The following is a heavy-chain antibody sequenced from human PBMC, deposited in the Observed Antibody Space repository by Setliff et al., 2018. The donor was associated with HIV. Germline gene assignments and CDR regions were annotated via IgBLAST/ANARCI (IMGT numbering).Heavy chain of an antibody. CDR1: GGSISSGSYY. D-gene: IGHD3-22*01. Sequence: SETLSLTCTVSGGSISSGSYYWNWIRQPAGKGLEWIGRIYTSGSTNYNPSLKSRVTISVDTSKNRFSLKLSSVTAADTAVYYCARFVFGSGYYFDYWGQGTLVTV. V-gene: IGHV4-61*02. CDR2: IYTSGST. CDR3: ARFVFGSGYYFDY. J-gene: IGHJ4*02.